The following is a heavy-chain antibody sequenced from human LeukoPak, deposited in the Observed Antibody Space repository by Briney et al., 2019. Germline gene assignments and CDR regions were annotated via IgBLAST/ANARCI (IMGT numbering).Heavy chain of an antibody. Sequence: SVKVSCKASGGTFSSYAISWVRQAPGQGLEWMGMIIPIFGTANYAQKFQGRVTITTDESTSTAYMELSSLRSEDTAVYYCARGGYDFWSGPNWFDPWGQGTLVTVSS. CDR2: IIPIFGTA. V-gene: IGHV1-69*05. D-gene: IGHD3-3*01. CDR3: ARGGYDFWSGPNWFDP. CDR1: GGTFSSYA. J-gene: IGHJ5*02.